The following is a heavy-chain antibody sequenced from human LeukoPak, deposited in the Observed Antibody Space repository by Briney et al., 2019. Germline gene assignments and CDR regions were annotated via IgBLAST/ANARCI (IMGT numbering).Heavy chain of an antibody. Sequence: GASVRLSCAASGFSFTSYAMSWVRQAAGEGLEWVSAISGSGGSTYYADSVKGRFTISRDNSKNTLYLQMNSLRAEDTAVYYCAKGFCSGGRCSSGDYYYDMDVWGQGTTVTVSS. J-gene: IGHJ6*02. V-gene: IGHV3-23*01. CDR3: AKGFCSGGRCSSGDYYYDMDV. CDR1: GFSFTSYA. CDR2: ISGSGGST. D-gene: IGHD2-15*01.